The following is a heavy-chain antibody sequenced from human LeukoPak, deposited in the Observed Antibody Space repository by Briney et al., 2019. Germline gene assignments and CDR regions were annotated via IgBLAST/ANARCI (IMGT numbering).Heavy chain of an antibody. CDR2: INSDGSST. D-gene: IGHD5-12*01. Sequence: GGSLRLSCAASGFTFSSYWMHWVRQAPGKGLVWVSRINSDGSSTSYADSVKGRFTISRDNAKNTLYLQMNSLRAEDTAVYYCANFIVATFSHYWGQGTLVTVSS. J-gene: IGHJ4*02. CDR1: GFTFSSYW. CDR3: ANFIVATFSHY. V-gene: IGHV3-74*01.